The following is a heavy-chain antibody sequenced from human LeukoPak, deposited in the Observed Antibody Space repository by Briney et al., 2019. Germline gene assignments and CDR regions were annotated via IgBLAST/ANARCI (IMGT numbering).Heavy chain of an antibody. CDR2: VTSGSGST. CDR1: GFSVIDYS. CDR3: TRERRGSYYAFES. V-gene: IGHV3-11*05. Sequence: GGSLRLSCAASGFSVIDYSISWIRQSPGKGLEWISYVTSGSGSTNYADSVKGRFTISMDNAKNSVALQLDGLRADDTAVYFCTRERRGSYYAFESWGQGTLVTVSS. J-gene: IGHJ4*02. D-gene: IGHD3-16*01.